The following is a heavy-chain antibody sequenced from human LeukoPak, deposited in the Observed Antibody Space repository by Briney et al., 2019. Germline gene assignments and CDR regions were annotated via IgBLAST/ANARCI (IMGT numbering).Heavy chain of an antibody. D-gene: IGHD3-10*01. CDR2: ISAYNGNT. J-gene: IGHJ4*02. Sequence: ASVTVSSKASGYTFTSYGISWVRQAHGQGLEWKGWISAYNGNTNYAKKLQGRVTMTTDTSTSTAYMELRSLRSDDTAVCFCARVRGSGSSASVPLGYWGQGTLVTVSS. CDR1: GYTFTSYG. V-gene: IGHV1-18*04. CDR3: ARVRGSGSSASVPLGY.